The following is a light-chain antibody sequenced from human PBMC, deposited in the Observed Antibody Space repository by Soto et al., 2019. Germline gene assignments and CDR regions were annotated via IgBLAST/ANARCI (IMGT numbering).Light chain of an antibody. CDR2: DAS. CDR1: QSIGRW. CDR3: QQYNTYSPERT. Sequence: DIQMTQPPSTLSAFVGDRVTITCRASQSIGRWLAWYQQKPGKAPKLLIYDASSLESGVPSRFSGSGSGTEFTLTISSLQPDDFATYYCQQYNTYSPERTFGQGTKVDI. V-gene: IGKV1-5*01. J-gene: IGKJ1*01.